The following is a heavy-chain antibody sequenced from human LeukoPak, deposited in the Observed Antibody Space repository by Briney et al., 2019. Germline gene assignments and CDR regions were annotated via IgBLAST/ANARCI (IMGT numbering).Heavy chain of an antibody. Sequence: ASVKVSCKASGYTFTSYGISWVRQAPGQGLEWMGWISAYNGNTNYAQKLQGRVTMTTDTSTSTAYMELRSLRSDDTAVYYCAREEDVVAATPLDYWGQGTLVTVSS. CDR2: ISAYNGNT. V-gene: IGHV1-18*01. D-gene: IGHD2-15*01. CDR3: AREEDVVAATPLDY. J-gene: IGHJ4*02. CDR1: GYTFTSYG.